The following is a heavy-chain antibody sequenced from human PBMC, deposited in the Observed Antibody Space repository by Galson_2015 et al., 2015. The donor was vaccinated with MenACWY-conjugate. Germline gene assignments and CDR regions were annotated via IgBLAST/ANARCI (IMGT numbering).Heavy chain of an antibody. V-gene: IGHV3-74*01. CDR2: LCGDGSGK. CDR1: GFTFSDYC. D-gene: IGHD1-1*01. J-gene: IGHJ5*02. Sequence: SLRISCAASGFTFSDYCMHWVRHAPGKGLVWVSRLCGDGSGKTYAGSVKGRFSISMDNAKTTLYLQMNSLRAEDTAMYYCGRIGTPYNFGSPWGQGTLVTVSS. CDR3: GRIGTPYNFGSP.